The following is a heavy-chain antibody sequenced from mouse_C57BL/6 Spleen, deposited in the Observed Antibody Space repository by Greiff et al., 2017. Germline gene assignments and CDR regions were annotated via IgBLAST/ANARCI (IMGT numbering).Heavy chain of an antibody. CDR3: ARANWAYFDY. D-gene: IGHD4-1*01. V-gene: IGHV2-2*01. J-gene: IGHJ2*01. CDR2: IWSGGST. CDR1: GFSLTSYG. Sequence: VMLVESGPGLVQPSQSLSITCPVSGFSLTSYGVHWVRQSPGTGLEWLGVIWSGGSTDYNAAFISRLSISKDNSKSQVFFKMNSLQADDTAIYYCARANWAYFDYWGQGTTLTVSS.